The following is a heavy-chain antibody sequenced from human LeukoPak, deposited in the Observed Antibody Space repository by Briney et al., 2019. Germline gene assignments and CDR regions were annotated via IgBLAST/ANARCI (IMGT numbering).Heavy chain of an antibody. CDR3: AKVPGPGSSGSYPYYFDY. D-gene: IGHD1-26*01. Sequence: GGSLRLSPVASLFTSSGYVLSAGPAAPRKGVERGSAISGSGGSAYSPHSVKGRFTISRDNSKNTLYLQMNSLRAEDTAVYYCAKVPGPGSSGSYPYYFDYWGQGTLVTVSS. V-gene: IGHV3-23*01. CDR2: ISGSGGSA. J-gene: IGHJ4*02. CDR1: LFTSSGYV.